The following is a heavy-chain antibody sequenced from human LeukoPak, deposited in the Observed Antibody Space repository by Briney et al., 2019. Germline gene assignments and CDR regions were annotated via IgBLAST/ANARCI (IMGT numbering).Heavy chain of an antibody. CDR2: ISDSGSTI. CDR1: GFTFSDYY. J-gene: IGHJ4*02. V-gene: IGHV3-11*04. CDR3: ARASGYYYYFDS. Sequence: GGSLRLSCAASGFTFSDYYMSWIRQAPGKGLEWVSYISDSGSTIYYADSVKGRFAVSRDNAKNSLYLQMNSLRAEDTAVYYCARASGYYYYFDSWGPGTLVTVSS. D-gene: IGHD5-12*01.